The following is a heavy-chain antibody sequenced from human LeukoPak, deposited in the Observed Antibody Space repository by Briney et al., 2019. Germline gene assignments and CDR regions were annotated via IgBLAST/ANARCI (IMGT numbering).Heavy chain of an antibody. CDR3: ARDQGGSSGRDY. CDR1: GFTISSSY. D-gene: IGHD1-26*01. V-gene: IGHV3-7*04. J-gene: IGHJ4*02. CDR2: IKQDGSEE. Sequence: PGGSLRLSCAASGFTISSSYMSWVRQAPGKGLEWVANIKQDGSEEYYVDSVKGRFTISRDNAKNSLYLQMSSLRAEDTAVYYCARDQGGSSGRDYWGQGTLVTVSS.